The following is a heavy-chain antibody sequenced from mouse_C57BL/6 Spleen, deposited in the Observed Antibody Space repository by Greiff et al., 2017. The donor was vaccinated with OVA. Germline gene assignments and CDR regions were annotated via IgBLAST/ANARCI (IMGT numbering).Heavy chain of an antibody. D-gene: IGHD1-1*02. Sequence: VQLQESGAELARPGASVKLSCKASGYTFTSYGISWVKQRTGQGLEWIGEIYPRSGNTYYNEKFKGKATLTADKSSSTAYMELRSLTSEDSAVYFCAKVGEGWFAYWGQGTLVTVSA. V-gene: IGHV1-81*01. CDR1: GYTFTSYG. CDR2: IYPRSGNT. J-gene: IGHJ3*01. CDR3: AKVGEGWFAY.